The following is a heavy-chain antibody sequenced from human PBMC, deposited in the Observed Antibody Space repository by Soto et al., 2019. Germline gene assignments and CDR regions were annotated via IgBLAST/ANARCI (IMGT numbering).Heavy chain of an antibody. Sequence: PGGSLRLSCAASGFTFSSSWMHWVRQAPGKGLVWVSRINSDGSTINYADSVKGRFTISRDNAKNTLYLQMNSLRAEDTAVYYCARAGYYRFDYWGQGTLVTVSS. CDR2: INSDGSTI. D-gene: IGHD3-22*01. J-gene: IGHJ4*02. V-gene: IGHV3-74*01. CDR3: ARAGYYRFDY. CDR1: GFTFSSSW.